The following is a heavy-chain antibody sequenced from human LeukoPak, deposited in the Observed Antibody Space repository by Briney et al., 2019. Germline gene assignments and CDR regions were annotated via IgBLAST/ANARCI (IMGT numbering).Heavy chain of an antibody. V-gene: IGHV3-7*01. CDR2: IKPDGSGK. Sequence: GSLRLSCAASGFAFSSYWMTWVRQAPGEGLEWVANIKPDGSGKNYVDSVKGRFTISRDNAKNSLYLQMRGLRVEDTAVYYCSSQPAVLDLDCWGQGALVTVSS. J-gene: IGHJ4*02. CDR3: SSQPAVLDLDC. D-gene: IGHD2/OR15-2a*01. CDR1: GFAFSSYW.